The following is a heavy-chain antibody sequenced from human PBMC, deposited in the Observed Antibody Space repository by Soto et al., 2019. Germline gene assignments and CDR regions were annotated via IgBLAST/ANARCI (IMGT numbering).Heavy chain of an antibody. CDR1: GYTFINYD. Sequence: QVQLVQSGAEVKKPGASVKVSCKASGYTFINYDINWVRQATGQGLEWMGWMNPNSGNTAYAQKFQVRVTMTRNTSISTAYMELRSLRSEDTAVYYCARTTWDSSGYRFEYWGQGTLVTVSA. J-gene: IGHJ4*02. CDR3: ARTTWDSSGYRFEY. D-gene: IGHD3-22*01. CDR2: MNPNSGNT. V-gene: IGHV1-8*01.